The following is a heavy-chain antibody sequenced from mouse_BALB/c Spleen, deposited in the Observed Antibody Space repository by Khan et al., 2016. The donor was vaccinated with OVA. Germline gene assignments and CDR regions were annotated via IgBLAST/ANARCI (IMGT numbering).Heavy chain of an antibody. V-gene: IGHV2-6-1*01. CDR2: IWSDGST. J-gene: IGHJ4*01. CDR1: GFSLTHYG. D-gene: IGHD2-10*01. Sequence: QVQLKQSGPGLVAPSQSLSITCTISGFSLTHYGVHWVRQPPGKGLEWLVVIWSDGSTTYNSALKSRLTISQDNSKSQVFLKMNSLQTDDTAMYFCARQPYYHYNIMDYWGQGTSVTVSS. CDR3: ARQPYYHYNIMDY.